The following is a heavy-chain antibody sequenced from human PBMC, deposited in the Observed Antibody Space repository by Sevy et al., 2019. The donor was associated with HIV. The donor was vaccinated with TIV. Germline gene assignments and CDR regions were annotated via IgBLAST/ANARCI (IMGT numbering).Heavy chain of an antibody. CDR3: ARDGDSNLDGRPSGRVFHH. Sequence: SQTLSLTCAISGDGISSKSAVWNWIRQSPSRGLEWLGRTYYRSRWWNNYALSVKSRVTINPDTSKNQVSLHLNSVTPEDTAVYYCARDGDSNLDGRPSGRVFHHWGQGTLVTVSS. CDR2: TYYRSRWWN. CDR1: GDGISSKSAV. V-gene: IGHV6-1*01. J-gene: IGHJ4*02. D-gene: IGHD2-21*02.